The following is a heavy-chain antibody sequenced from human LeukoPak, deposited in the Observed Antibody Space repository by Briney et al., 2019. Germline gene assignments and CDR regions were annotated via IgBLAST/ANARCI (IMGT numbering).Heavy chain of an antibody. V-gene: IGHV4-59*01. CDR3: AASYCSSTSCYRGYYYMDV. CDR1: GGSISSYY. Sequence: SETLSLTCTVSGGSISSYYWSWIRQPPGKGLEWIGYIYYSGSTNYNPSLKSRVTISVDTSKNQFSLKLSSVTAADTAVYYCAASYCSSTSCYRGYYYMDVWGKGTTVTVSS. D-gene: IGHD2-2*02. J-gene: IGHJ6*03. CDR2: IYYSGST.